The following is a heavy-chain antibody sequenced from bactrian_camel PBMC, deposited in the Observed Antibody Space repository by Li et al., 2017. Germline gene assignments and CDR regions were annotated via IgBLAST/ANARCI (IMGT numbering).Heavy chain of an antibody. J-gene: IGHJ4*01. CDR1: GFTISSYD. CDR2: SNGNGGST. V-gene: IGHV3S40*01. CDR3: AAEWNTHCSGRYNY. D-gene: IGHD2*01. Sequence: VQLVESGGGLVQPGTTLRLSCVASGFTISSYDFAWVRQAPGKGLEWISTSNGNGGSTYYTDSVKGRFTISRDNAENTLYLQMNSLKPEDTAMYYCAAEWNTHCSGRYNYWGRGTQVTVS.